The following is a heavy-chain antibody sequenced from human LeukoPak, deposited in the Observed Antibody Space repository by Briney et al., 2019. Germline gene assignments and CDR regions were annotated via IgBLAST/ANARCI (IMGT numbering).Heavy chain of an antibody. D-gene: IGHD5-18*01. CDR1: GYTFTGYY. V-gene: IGHV1-2*02. CDR2: INPNSGGT. Sequence: ASVKVSCKASGYTFTGYYMHWVRQAPGQGLEWMGWINPNSGGTNYAQKFQGRVTMTRDTSISTAYMELSRLRSDDTAVYYCARSPYSNDAFDIWGQGTMVTVSS. CDR3: ARSPYSNDAFDI. J-gene: IGHJ3*02.